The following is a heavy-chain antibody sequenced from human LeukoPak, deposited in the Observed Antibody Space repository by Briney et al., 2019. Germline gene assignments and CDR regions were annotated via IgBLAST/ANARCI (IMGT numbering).Heavy chain of an antibody. V-gene: IGHV3-30-3*01. J-gene: IGHJ5*02. CDR1: GFTFSSYA. Sequence: GGSLRLSCAASGFTFSSYAMHWVRQAPGKGLEWVAVISYDGSNKYYADSVKGRFTISRDNSKNTLYLQMNSLRAEDTAVYYCAREAMEGYCSGGSCHNWFDPWGQGTLVTVSS. CDR3: AREAMEGYCSGGSCHNWFDP. CDR2: ISYDGSNK. D-gene: IGHD2-15*01.